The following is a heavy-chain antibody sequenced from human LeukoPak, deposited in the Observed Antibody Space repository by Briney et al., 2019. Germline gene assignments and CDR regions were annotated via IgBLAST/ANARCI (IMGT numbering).Heavy chain of an antibody. Sequence: GGSLRLSCTASGFTFGDYAMSWVRQAPGKGLEWVGFIRSKASGGTTEYAASVKGRFTISRDDSKSIAYLQMNSLKTEDTAVYYCTRDPYYYDSSGYYYERCFDYWGQGTLVTVSS. V-gene: IGHV3-49*04. D-gene: IGHD3-22*01. CDR3: TRDPYYYDSSGYYYERCFDY. J-gene: IGHJ4*02. CDR1: GFTFGDYA. CDR2: IRSKASGGTT.